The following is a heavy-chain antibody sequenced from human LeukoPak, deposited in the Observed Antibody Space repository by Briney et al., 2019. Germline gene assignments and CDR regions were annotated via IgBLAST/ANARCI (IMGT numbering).Heavy chain of an antibody. D-gene: IGHD6-19*01. CDR1: GFTFSSYA. CDR2: ISGSGGST. J-gene: IGHJ3*02. V-gene: IGHV3-23*01. CDR3: AKKSIAVAANGAFDI. Sequence: GGSLRLSCAASGFTFSSYAMSWVRQAPGKGLEWVSAISGSGGSTYYADSVKRRFTISRDNSKNTLYLQINSLRAEDTAVYYCAKKSIAVAANGAFDIWGQGTMVTVSS.